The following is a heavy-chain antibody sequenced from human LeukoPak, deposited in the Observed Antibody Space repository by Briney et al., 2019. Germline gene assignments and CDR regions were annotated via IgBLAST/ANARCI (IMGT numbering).Heavy chain of an antibody. CDR2: ISWNSGDI. D-gene: IGHD2-21*02. J-gene: IGHJ2*01. Sequence: PGGSLGLSCIVSGFTFSDYYMGWFRQAPGKGLEWVASISWNSGDIVHADSVKGRFTISRDNAKNSLYLQMDSLRTEDTALYYCVKSGGYATAIRYFDLWGRGTLVTVSS. CDR1: GFTFSDYY. V-gene: IGHV3-9*01. CDR3: VKSGGYATAIRYFDL.